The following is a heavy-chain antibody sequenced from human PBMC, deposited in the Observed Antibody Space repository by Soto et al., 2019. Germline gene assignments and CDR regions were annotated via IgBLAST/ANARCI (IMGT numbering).Heavy chain of an antibody. D-gene: IGHD2-2*01. CDR1: GFTFSSYG. V-gene: IGHV3-33*01. CDR3: ARDPSKERERDQLLADSFDY. J-gene: IGHJ4*02. CDR2: IWYDGSNK. Sequence: GGSLRLSCAASGFTFSSYGMHWVRQAPGKGLEWVAVIWYDGSNKYYADSVKGRFTISRDNSKNTLYLQMNSLRAEDTAVYYCARDPSKERERDQLLADSFDYWGQGTLVTVSS.